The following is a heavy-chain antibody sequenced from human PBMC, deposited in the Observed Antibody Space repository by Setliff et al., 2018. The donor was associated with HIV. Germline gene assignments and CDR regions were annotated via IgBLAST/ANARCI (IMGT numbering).Heavy chain of an antibody. Sequence: GASVKVSCKASGYIFTGYHMHWVRQAPGQGLEWMGWINPESGVANYTLRFEGRVTMTRDTSISTAYMEVSRLRSDDTAVYYCASRGDYRNSDDSSGYHPFQHWGQGTLVTVSS. CDR2: INPESGVA. CDR1: GYIFTGYH. V-gene: IGHV1-2*02. J-gene: IGHJ1*01. CDR3: ASRGDYRNSDDSSGYHPFQH. D-gene: IGHD3-22*01.